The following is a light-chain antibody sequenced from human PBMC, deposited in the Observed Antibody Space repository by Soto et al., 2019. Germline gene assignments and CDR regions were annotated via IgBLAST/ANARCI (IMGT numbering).Light chain of an antibody. Sequence: ELVLTQSPGTLSLSPGERVTLSCRASQSISSTYLAWYQQKPGQAPRLLIYSASSRATGIPDRFSGGGSGTDFTLTISRLEPEDIAVYYCQQYGFPPWTFGQGTKVEIK. J-gene: IGKJ1*01. CDR2: SAS. V-gene: IGKV3-20*01. CDR3: QQYGFPPWT. CDR1: QSISSTY.